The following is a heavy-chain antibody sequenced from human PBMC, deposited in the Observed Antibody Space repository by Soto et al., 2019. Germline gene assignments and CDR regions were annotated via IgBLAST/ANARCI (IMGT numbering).Heavy chain of an antibody. CDR1: GVSISSDY. CDR2: INYRGST. Sequence: PSETLSLTCSVSGVSISSDYWSWIRQPPGKGLEWIGYINYRGSTNYNPSLKSRVTISIDTSKNQFSLSLTSVTAADTAVYFCARAASSPITGTPYYFDSWGQGTLVTVS. CDR3: ARAASSPITGTPYYFDS. D-gene: IGHD1-7*01. V-gene: IGHV4-59*01. J-gene: IGHJ4*02.